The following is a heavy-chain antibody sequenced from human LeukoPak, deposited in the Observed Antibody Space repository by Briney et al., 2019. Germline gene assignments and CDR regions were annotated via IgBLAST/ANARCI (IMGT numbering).Heavy chain of an antibody. CDR2: INHSGST. CDR1: GGSFSGYY. V-gene: IGHV4-34*01. D-gene: IGHD5-24*01. J-gene: IGHJ4*02. CDR3: ARVWGWLQFYLFDY. Sequence: SETLSLTCAVYGGSFSGYYWSWIRQPPGKGLVWIGEINHSGSTNYNPSLKSRVTISVDSSKNQFSLKLSSVTAADTAVYYCARVWGWLQFYLFDYWGQGTLVTVSS.